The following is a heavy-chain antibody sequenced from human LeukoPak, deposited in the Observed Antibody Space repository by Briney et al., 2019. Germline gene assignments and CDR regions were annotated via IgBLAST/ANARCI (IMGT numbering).Heavy chain of an antibody. CDR3: AKPRTLGTGYRGYFDY. V-gene: IGHV3-30*18. CDR2: ISYDGSNK. CDR1: GFTFSSYG. D-gene: IGHD1-1*01. J-gene: IGHJ4*02. Sequence: GGSLRLSCAASGFTFSSYGMHWVRQAPGKGLEWVAVISYDGSNKYYADSVKGRFTISRDNSKNTLYLQMNSPRAEDTAVYYCAKPRTLGTGYRGYFDYWGQGTLVTVSS.